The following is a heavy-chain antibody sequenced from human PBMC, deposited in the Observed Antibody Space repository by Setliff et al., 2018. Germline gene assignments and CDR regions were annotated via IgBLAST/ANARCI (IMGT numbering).Heavy chain of an antibody. V-gene: IGHV1-69*13. CDR2: IIPIFGTA. CDR1: GGTFSSYA. J-gene: IGHJ4*02. CDR3: AIPSSGNFYFDY. Sequence: SVKVSCKASGGTFSSYAITWVRQAPGQGLEWMGGIIPIFGTAKYAQKFQGRVTITADQFTRTAYMELSSLRSEDTAVYYCAIPSSGNFYFDYWGQGTLVTVSS. D-gene: IGHD1-26*01.